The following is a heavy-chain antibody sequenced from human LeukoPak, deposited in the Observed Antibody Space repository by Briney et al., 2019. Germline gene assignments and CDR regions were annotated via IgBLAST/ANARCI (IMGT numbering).Heavy chain of an antibody. D-gene: IGHD3-3*01. CDR1: GFTVSNTY. J-gene: IGHJ6*02. V-gene: IGHV3-66*02. CDR3: ARIGSPGVAYYGMDV. Sequence: PGGSLRLSCAASGFTVSNTYMSWVRQAPGKGLEWVSVIHDGGTTYYSASVEGRFTIARGNSRSTLSLQMNSLTTEDTAVYYCARIGSPGVAYYGMDVWGQGTTVTVSS. CDR2: IHDGGTT.